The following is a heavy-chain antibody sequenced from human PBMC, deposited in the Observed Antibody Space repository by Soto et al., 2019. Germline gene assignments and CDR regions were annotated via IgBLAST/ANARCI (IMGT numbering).Heavy chain of an antibody. J-gene: IGHJ3*01. Sequence: EVQLVESEGGLVQRGGSLRLSCAASGFTFNYYWMQWVRQAPGQGLVWVSHIHSDGSSTTYADTVKGRFTISRDNAKNTLYLQMDSRRAEHTAVYCCDRGETGGLAMGGQGTTVTASS. CDR2: IHSDGSST. CDR1: GFTFNYYW. V-gene: IGHV3-74*01. CDR3: DRGETGGLAM. D-gene: IGHD5-18*01.